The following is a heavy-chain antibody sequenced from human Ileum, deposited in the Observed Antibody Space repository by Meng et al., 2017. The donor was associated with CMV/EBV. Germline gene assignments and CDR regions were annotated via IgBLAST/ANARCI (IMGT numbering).Heavy chain of an antibody. D-gene: IGHD6-13*01. CDR3: FLAAAGTDYFDY. CDR2: INSDGSST. V-gene: IGHV3-74*03. J-gene: IGHJ4*02. Sequence: GESLKISCVASGLTFSSYWMHWVRQAPGKGLVWVSRINSDGSSTTYAESVKGRFTISRDNAKNTLYLQMKGLRAEDTAVYYCFLAAAGTDYFDYWGQGTLVTVSS. CDR1: GLTFSSYW.